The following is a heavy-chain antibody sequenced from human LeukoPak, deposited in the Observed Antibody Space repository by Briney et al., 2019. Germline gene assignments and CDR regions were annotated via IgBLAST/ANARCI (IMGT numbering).Heavy chain of an antibody. Sequence: SVKVSCKASGGTFSSYAISWVRQAPGQGLEWMGVIIPIFGAANYAQKFQGRVTITADKSTSTPYMELSSLRSEDTPLYYSARGGLPCSSWQHYWFDRWGQGTLVTVSS. V-gene: IGHV1-69*06. J-gene: IGHJ5*02. CDR2: IIPIFGAA. CDR1: GGTFSSYA. D-gene: IGHD6-13*01. CDR3: ARGGLPCSSWQHYWFDR.